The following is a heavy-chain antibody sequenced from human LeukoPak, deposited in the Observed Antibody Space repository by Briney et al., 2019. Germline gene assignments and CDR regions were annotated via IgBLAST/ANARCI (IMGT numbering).Heavy chain of an antibody. Sequence: PGGSLRLSCAASGFTFSDYYMSWIRQAPGKGLEWVSYISSSGSTIYYADSVKGRLTISRDNAKNSLYLQMNSLRAEDTAVYYCAREGYYDSSGYSLDYWGQGTLVTVSS. D-gene: IGHD3-22*01. J-gene: IGHJ4*02. V-gene: IGHV3-11*04. CDR2: ISSSGSTI. CDR3: AREGYYDSSGYSLDY. CDR1: GFTFSDYY.